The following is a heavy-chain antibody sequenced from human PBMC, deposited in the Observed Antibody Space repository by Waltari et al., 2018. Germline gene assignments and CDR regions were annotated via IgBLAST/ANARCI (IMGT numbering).Heavy chain of an antibody. J-gene: IGHJ4*02. CDR2: IKYDESEK. V-gene: IGHV3-7*03. CDR3: ARDTVMNF. CDR1: GFPFTYHW. Sequence: EVQLVESGGDLVQPGGSLRLSCATSGFPFTYHWLSWVRQAPGKGLEWVANIKYDESEKNYLDSVKGRFTISRDNAKNSMYLQMNSLGVDDTAVYYCARDTVMNFWGQGTLVTVSS. D-gene: IGHD2-21*01.